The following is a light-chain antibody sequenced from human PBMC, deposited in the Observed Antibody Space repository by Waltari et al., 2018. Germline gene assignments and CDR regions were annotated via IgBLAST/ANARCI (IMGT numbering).Light chain of an antibody. Sequence: QSALTQPASVSGSPGQSTTIFCTGTTNDVGGSYFVSWYPHHPGTAPKLIIYELTQGPSGVSTRFSGSKSCNTASLIISGLQADDDDDYYCHSYTGSRTYVFGTGTKLTVL. CDR1: TNDVGGSYF. CDR3: HSYTGSRTYV. J-gene: IGLJ1*01. CDR2: ELT. V-gene: IGLV2-14*01.